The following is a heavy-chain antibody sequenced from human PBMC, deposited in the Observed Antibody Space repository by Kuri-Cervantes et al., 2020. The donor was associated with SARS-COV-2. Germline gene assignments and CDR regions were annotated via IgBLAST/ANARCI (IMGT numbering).Heavy chain of an antibody. CDR2: INHSGST. D-gene: IGHD6-13*01. CDR3: ASLKGAPTIAAGQCRGFYYYYYGMDV. V-gene: IGHV4-34*01. CDR1: GGSFSGYY. J-gene: IGHJ6*02. Sequence: SETLSLTCAAYGGSFSGYYWSWIRQPPGKGLEWIGEINHSGSTNYNPSLKSRVTISVDTSKNQFSLKLSSVTAADTAVYYCASLKGAPTIAAGQCRGFYYYYYGMDVWGQGTTVTVSS.